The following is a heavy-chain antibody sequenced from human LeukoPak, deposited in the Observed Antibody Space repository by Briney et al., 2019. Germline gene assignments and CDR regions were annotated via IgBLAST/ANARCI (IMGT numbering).Heavy chain of an antibody. CDR2: MSRGGSAK. V-gene: IGHV3-48*03. CDR1: GFTFSSYE. CDR3: ARDGNSGTLDY. Sequence: PGGSLRFSCAASGFTFSSYEMNWVRQAPGEGLEGVSNMSRGGSAKYYADSVKGRFTISRENAKNSLYLQMSSLRAEDTAVYYCARDGNSGTLDYWGEGTLVIVSS. D-gene: IGHD3-10*01. J-gene: IGHJ4*02.